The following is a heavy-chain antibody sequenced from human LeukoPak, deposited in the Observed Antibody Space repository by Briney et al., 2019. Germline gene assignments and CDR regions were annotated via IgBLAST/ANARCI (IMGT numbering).Heavy chain of an antibody. CDR1: GGSFSGYY. Sequence: PSETLSLTCAVYGGSFSGYYWSWIRQPPGKGLEWIGEINHSGSTNYNPSLKSRVTISVDTFKNQFSLKLSSVTAADTAVYYCARQRGRRTGLAYMDVWGKGTTVTVSS. CDR2: INHSGST. CDR3: ARQRGRRTGLAYMDV. J-gene: IGHJ6*03. V-gene: IGHV4-34*01. D-gene: IGHD6-25*01.